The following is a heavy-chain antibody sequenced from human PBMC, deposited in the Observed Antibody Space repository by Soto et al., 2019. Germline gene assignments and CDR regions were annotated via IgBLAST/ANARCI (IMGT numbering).Heavy chain of an antibody. J-gene: IGHJ6*02. CDR1: GFTFGDYA. D-gene: IGHD6-13*01. CDR3: ARYTYTSRYSYYGMDV. CDR2: VRSKAYGGTT. Sequence: GGSLRLSCTTSGFTFGDYAMCWFRQAPGKGLEWVGVVRSKAYGGTTDYAASVKGRFDISRDDSKSVAYLQMNSVTTEDTAVYFCARYTYTSRYSYYGMDVWGQGTTVTVSS. V-gene: IGHV3-49*03.